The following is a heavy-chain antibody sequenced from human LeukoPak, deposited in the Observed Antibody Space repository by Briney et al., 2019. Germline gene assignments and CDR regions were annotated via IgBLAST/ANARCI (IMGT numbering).Heavy chain of an antibody. CDR1: GGSISSGGYY. Sequence: SRTLSLTCTVSGGSISSGGYYWSWIRQHPGKGLEWIGYIYYSGSTYYNPSLKSRVTISVDTSKNQFSLKLSSVTAADTAVYYCARDRVGYCSGGSCYLEFDPWGQGTLVTVSS. D-gene: IGHD2-15*01. CDR2: IYYSGST. J-gene: IGHJ5*02. CDR3: ARDRVGYCSGGSCYLEFDP. V-gene: IGHV4-31*03.